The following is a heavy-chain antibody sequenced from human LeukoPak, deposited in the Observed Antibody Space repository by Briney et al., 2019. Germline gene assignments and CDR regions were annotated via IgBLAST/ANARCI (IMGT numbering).Heavy chain of an antibody. CDR1: GFTFSTYS. Sequence: GGSLRLSCAASGFTFSTYSMNWVRQAPGKGLEWVSYISSSSTTIYYADSVKGRFTISRDNAKNSLYLQMNSLRAEDTAVYYCAKDRDHGDYAVNWFDPWGQGTLVTVSS. CDR3: AKDRDHGDYAVNWFDP. D-gene: IGHD4-17*01. J-gene: IGHJ5*02. CDR2: ISSSSTTI. V-gene: IGHV3-48*01.